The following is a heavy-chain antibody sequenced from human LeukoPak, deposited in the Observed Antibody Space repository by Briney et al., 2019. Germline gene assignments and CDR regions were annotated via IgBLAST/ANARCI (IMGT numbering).Heavy chain of an antibody. Sequence: SETLSLTCTVSGGSISSYYWGWIRQPPGKGLVWIGSLYYSGNTYYNPSLKSRVTISLDTSKNQFSLKLSSVTAADTAMYYCARESYYDSSGYSHDAFDIWGQGTMVTVSS. J-gene: IGHJ3*02. CDR1: GGSISSYY. V-gene: IGHV4-39*07. CDR2: LYYSGNT. D-gene: IGHD3-22*01. CDR3: ARESYYDSSGYSHDAFDI.